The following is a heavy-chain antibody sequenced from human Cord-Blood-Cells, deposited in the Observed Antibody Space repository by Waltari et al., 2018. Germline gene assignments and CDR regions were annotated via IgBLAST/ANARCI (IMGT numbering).Heavy chain of an antibody. V-gene: IGHV4-34*01. J-gene: IGHJ2*01. CDR3: ARLVVVVASFDL. CDR1: GGSFSGYY. Sequence: QVQLQQWGAGLLKPSETLSLTCAVYGGSFSGYYWSWIRQPPGKGLEWIGEINHSGSTHYHPSLKSRVTISVDTSKNQFSLKLSSVTAADTAVYYCARLVVVVASFDLWGRGTLVTVSS. D-gene: IGHD2-15*01. CDR2: INHSGST.